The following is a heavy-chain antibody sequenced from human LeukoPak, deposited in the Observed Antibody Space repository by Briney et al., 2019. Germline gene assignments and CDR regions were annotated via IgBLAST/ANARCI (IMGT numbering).Heavy chain of an antibody. D-gene: IGHD3-22*01. Sequence: SVKVSCKASGGTFSSYAISWVRQAPGQGLEWMGGIIPIFGTANYAQKFQGRVTITTDESTSTAYMELSSLRSEDTAVYYCARGYYDNSGYTPGDFDYWGQGTLVTVSS. CDR3: ARGYYDNSGYTPGDFDY. V-gene: IGHV1-69*05. CDR1: GGTFSSYA. J-gene: IGHJ4*02. CDR2: IIPIFGTA.